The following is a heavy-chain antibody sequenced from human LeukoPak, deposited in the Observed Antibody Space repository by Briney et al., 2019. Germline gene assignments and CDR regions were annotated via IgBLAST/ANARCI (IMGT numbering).Heavy chain of an antibody. D-gene: IGHD1-20*01. Sequence: GGSLRLSCAASGFTFSSYAMSWVRQAPGKGLEWVSAISGSGGSTYYADSVKGRFTISRDNSKNTLYPQMNSLRAEDTAVYYCAKDPPFPRITGTATDAFDIWGQGTMVAVSS. V-gene: IGHV3-23*01. CDR2: ISGSGGST. CDR3: AKDPPFPRITGTATDAFDI. CDR1: GFTFSSYA. J-gene: IGHJ3*02.